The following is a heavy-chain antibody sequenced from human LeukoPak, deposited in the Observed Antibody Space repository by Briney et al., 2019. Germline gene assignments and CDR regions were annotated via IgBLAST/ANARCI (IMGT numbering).Heavy chain of an antibody. CDR3: TRGVDVYYYYGMDV. J-gene: IGHJ6*04. D-gene: IGHD2-15*01. CDR1: GFTFGDYA. CDR2: IRSKAYGGTT. Sequence: GGSLRLSCTAPGFTFGDYAMSWVRQAPGKGLEWVGFIRSKAYGGTTEYAASVKGRFTISRDDSKSIAYLQMNSLKTEDTAVYYCTRGVDVYYYYGMDVWGKGTTVTVSS. V-gene: IGHV3-49*04.